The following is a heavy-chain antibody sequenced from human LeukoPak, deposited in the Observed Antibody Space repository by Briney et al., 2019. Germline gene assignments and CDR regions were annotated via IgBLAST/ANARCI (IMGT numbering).Heavy chain of an antibody. Sequence: GGSLRLSCAASGFTFSNYRMHWVRQTPGKGLVWVSRINSDGSSRNYADSVKGRFTISRDNAKNTLYLQMNSLRAEDTAVYYCASASSHRIAAGGDYWGQGTLVTVSS. CDR3: ASASSHRIAAGGDY. CDR2: INSDGSSR. V-gene: IGHV3-74*01. J-gene: IGHJ4*02. CDR1: GFTFSNYR. D-gene: IGHD6-13*01.